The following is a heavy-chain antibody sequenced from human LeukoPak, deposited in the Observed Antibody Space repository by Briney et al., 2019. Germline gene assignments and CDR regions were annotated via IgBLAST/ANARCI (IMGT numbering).Heavy chain of an antibody. CDR1: GGSPSSHY. CDR3: GRHRASYFDL. Sequence: PSETLSPTRTVSGGSPSSHYWGWIRPPPRGGLEWIGYIYYSGSTNYNPPLKSRVTISVDTSQKPVSLSRYAVNAADTAVYYCGRHRASYFDLWGQGTLVSVPS. CDR2: IYYSGST. V-gene: IGHV4-59*11. J-gene: IGHJ4*02.